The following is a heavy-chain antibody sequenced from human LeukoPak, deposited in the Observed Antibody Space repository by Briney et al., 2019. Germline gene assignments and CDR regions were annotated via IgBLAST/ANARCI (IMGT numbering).Heavy chain of an antibody. Sequence: SETLSLTCTVSGGSIRSSTYYWGWIRQPPGKGLEWIGNIYYSGSIYYNPSLKSRVTISVDTSKNQFSLTVNSVTAVDTAVYYCAREEYSTTWFVDHWGQGILVTVSS. J-gene: IGHJ4*02. CDR2: IYYSGSI. CDR1: GGSIRSSTYY. CDR3: AREEYSTTWFVDH. D-gene: IGHD2-2*01. V-gene: IGHV4-39*02.